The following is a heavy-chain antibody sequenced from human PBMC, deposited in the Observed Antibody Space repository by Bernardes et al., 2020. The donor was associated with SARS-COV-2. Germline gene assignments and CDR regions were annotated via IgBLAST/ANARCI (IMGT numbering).Heavy chain of an antibody. CDR2: INPKSGDT. D-gene: IGHD1-26*01. Sequence: AALKDYCKASGYTFTDHYFHWVRQAPGQGLEWMGWINPKSGDTNYAQNFQGRVTMTRDTSISTGYMELRRLTSDDTAVYFCASVTWSQRDDFDIWGQGTKVTVSS. CDR1: GYTFTDHY. J-gene: IGHJ3*02. CDR3: ASVTWSQRDDFDI. V-gene: IGHV1-2*02.